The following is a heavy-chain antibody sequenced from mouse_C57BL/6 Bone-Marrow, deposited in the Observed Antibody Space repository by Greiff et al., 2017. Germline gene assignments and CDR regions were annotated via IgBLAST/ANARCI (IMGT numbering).Heavy chain of an antibody. CDR1: GYTFTDYY. V-gene: IGHV1-26*01. CDR3: APYYYGSSYVFDY. J-gene: IGHJ2*01. CDR2: INPNNGGT. Sequence: EVQLQQSGPELVKPGASVKISCKASGYTFTDYYMNWVKQSHGKSLEWIGDINPNNGGTSYNQKFKGKATLTVDKSSSTAYMELRSLTSEDSAVYYCAPYYYGSSYVFDYWGQGTTLTVSS. D-gene: IGHD1-1*01.